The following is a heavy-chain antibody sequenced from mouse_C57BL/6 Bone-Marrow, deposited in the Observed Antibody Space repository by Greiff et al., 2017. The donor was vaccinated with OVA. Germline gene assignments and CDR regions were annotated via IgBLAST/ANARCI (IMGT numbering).Heavy chain of an antibody. J-gene: IGHJ2*01. D-gene: IGHD1-1*01. CDR1: GYTFTSYG. CDR2: IYPRSGNT. Sequence: VQLQQSGAELARPGASVKLSCKASGYTFTSYGISWVKQRTGQGLEWIGEIYPRSGNTYYNEKFKGKATLTADKSSSTAYMELRSLTSDDSAVYFCASSGTITTVVATDYFDYWGQGTTLTVSS. CDR3: ASSGTITTVVATDYFDY. V-gene: IGHV1-81*01.